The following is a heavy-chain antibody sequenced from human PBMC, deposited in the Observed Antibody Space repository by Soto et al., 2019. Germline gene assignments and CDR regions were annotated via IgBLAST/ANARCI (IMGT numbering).Heavy chain of an antibody. CDR3: AKDVVGAYYYYGMDV. Sequence: GGSLRLSCAASGFTFSSYAMSWVRQAPGKGLEWVSAISGSGGSTYYADSVKGRFTISRDNSKNTLYLQMNSLRAEDTAVYYCAKDVVGAYYYYGMDVWGQGTTVTVSS. CDR1: GFTFSSYA. D-gene: IGHD1-26*01. V-gene: IGHV3-23*01. J-gene: IGHJ6*02. CDR2: ISGSGGST.